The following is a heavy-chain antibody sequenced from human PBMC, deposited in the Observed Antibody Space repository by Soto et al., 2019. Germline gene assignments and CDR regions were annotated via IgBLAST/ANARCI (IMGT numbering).Heavy chain of an antibody. CDR1: GYTFTCYY. J-gene: IGHJ4*02. Sequence: GASVKVSCKASGYTFTCYYMHWVRQAPGQGLEWMGWINPNSGGTNYAQKFQGWVTMTRDTSISTAYMELSRLRSDDTAVYYCARDLLYCSGGSCYSGGSDYWGQGTLVTVSS. D-gene: IGHD2-15*01. V-gene: IGHV1-2*04. CDR2: INPNSGGT. CDR3: ARDLLYCSGGSCYSGGSDY.